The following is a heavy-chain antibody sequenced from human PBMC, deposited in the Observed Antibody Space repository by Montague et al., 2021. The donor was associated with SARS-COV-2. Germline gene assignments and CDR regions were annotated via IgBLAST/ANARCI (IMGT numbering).Heavy chain of an antibody. J-gene: IGHJ4*02. Sequence: SETLSLTCTVYGDSISSSSYNWGWIRKPPGKGLEWIGSVHYSGRPYYNPSLKSRGTIYVDTSKNQLSLKLSSVTAADTAVYYCTRHVHMTWPEPSPGFDYWGQGTLVTVSS. CDR1: GDSISSSSYN. V-gene: IGHV4-39*01. CDR2: VHYSGRP. CDR3: TRHVHMTWPEPSPGFDY. D-gene: IGHD1-1*01.